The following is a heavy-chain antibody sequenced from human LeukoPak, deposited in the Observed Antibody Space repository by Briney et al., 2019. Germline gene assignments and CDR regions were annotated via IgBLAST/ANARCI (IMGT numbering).Heavy chain of an antibody. V-gene: IGHV3-7*01. CDR2: INPDGRDT. D-gene: IGHD2-21*02. J-gene: IGHJ1*01. CDR3: TSWGDTTAEYFQR. CDR1: GFTFNRCW. Sequence: GGSLRLSCVVSGFTFNRCWMNWVRQAPGKGLEWVAHINPDGRDTYYVDSVKGRFTISRDNAQNSMYLQMNSLRVEGTAVYYCTSWGDTTAEYFQRWGQGTLVTVSS.